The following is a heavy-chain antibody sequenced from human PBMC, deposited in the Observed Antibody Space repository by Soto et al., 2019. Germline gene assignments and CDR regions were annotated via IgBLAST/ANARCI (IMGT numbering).Heavy chain of an antibody. CDR3: GREQNSGYYRTADY. CDR2: ISYDGSRT. D-gene: IGHD3-22*01. CDR1: GFTLSTYA. V-gene: IGHV3-30-3*01. Sequence: QVQVVESGGGVVQPGRSLRLSCAASGFTLSTYAMHWVRQAPGKGLEWLAVISYDGSRTHYAGSMEGRFTISRDTSKNSLYLQTNSLRPADPAVYCCGREQNSGYYRTADYWGQGTRVTVSS. J-gene: IGHJ4*02.